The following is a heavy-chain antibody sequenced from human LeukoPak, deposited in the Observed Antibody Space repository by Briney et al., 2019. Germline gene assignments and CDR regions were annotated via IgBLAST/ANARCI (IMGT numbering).Heavy chain of an antibody. D-gene: IGHD3-22*01. CDR2: ISYDGSNK. V-gene: IGHV3-30*18. CDR1: GFPFSSYG. CDR3: AKDHTLYYYDSSGSNFDY. Sequence: PGGSLRLSCAASGFPFSSYGMHWVRQAPGKGLEWVAVISYDGSNKYYADSVKGRFTISRDNSKNTLYLQMNSLRAEDTAVYYCAKDHTLYYYDSSGSNFDYWGQGTLVTVSS. J-gene: IGHJ4*02.